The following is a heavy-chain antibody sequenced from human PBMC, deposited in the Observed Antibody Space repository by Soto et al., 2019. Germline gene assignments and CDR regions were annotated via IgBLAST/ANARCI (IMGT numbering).Heavy chain of an antibody. CDR2: IYPGDSDT. Sequence: PVDSLKFSCKCCGDSFTSYWIGWVRQMPGKGMEWMGIIYPGDSDTRYSPSFQGQVTISADKSISTAYLQWSSLKASDTAMYYCARRGVAAAPYYYYYGMDVWGQGTTVTVTS. V-gene: IGHV5-51*01. J-gene: IGHJ6*02. CDR1: GDSFTSYW. CDR3: ARRGVAAAPYYYYYGMDV. D-gene: IGHD2-15*01.